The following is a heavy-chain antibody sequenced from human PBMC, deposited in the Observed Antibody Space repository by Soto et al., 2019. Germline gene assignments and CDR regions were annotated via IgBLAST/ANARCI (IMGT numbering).Heavy chain of an antibody. D-gene: IGHD3-22*01. CDR1: GGTFSSYT. Sequence: SVKVSCKASGGTFSSYTISWVRQAPGQGLEWMGRIIPILGIANYAQKFQGRVTITADKSTSTAYMELSSLRSEDTAVYYCARLEGYDSSGYHEGSWGQGTLVTVSS. J-gene: IGHJ5*02. CDR3: ARLEGYDSSGYHEGS. CDR2: IIPILGIA. V-gene: IGHV1-69*02.